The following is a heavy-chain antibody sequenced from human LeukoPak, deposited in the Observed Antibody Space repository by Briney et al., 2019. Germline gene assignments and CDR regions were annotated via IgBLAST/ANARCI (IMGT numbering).Heavy chain of an antibody. D-gene: IGHD1-7*01. J-gene: IGHJ5*02. CDR1: GFTFSSYA. V-gene: IGHV3-23*01. Sequence: PGGSLRLSCAASGFTFSSYAMSWVRQAPGKGLEWVSAISGSGGSTYYADSVKGRFTISRDNSKNTLYLQMNSLRAEDTAVYYCAKVPTYNWNYGSDMYNWFDPWGQGTLVTVSS. CDR2: ISGSGGST. CDR3: AKVPTYNWNYGSDMYNWFDP.